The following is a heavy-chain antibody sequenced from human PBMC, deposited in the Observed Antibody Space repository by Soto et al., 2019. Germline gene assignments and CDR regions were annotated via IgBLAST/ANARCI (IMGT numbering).Heavy chain of an antibody. CDR2: IWYDGSNK. D-gene: IGHD5-12*01. CDR3: ARDRDIVATTHAFDI. J-gene: IGHJ3*02. V-gene: IGHV3-33*01. Sequence: QVQLVESGGGVVQPGRSLRLSCAASGFTFSSYGMHWVRQAPGKGLEWVAVIWYDGSNKYYADSVKGRFTISRDNSKNTLYLQMNSLRAEDTAVYYCARDRDIVATTHAFDIWGQGTMVTVSS. CDR1: GFTFSSYG.